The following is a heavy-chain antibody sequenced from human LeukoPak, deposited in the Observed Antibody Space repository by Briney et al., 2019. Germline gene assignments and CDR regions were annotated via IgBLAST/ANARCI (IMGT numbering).Heavy chain of an antibody. CDR1: GGSISSYY. Sequence: PSQTLSLTCTVSGGSISSYYWSWIRQPPGKGLEWIGYIYYSGSTNYNPSLKSRVTISVDTSKNQFSLKLSSVTAADTAVYYCARRKEGFDYWGQGTLVTVSS. CDR2: IYYSGST. CDR3: ARRKEGFDY. V-gene: IGHV4-59*08. J-gene: IGHJ4*02.